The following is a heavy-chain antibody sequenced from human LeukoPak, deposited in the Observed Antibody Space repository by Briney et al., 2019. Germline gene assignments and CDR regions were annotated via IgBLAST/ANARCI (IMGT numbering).Heavy chain of an antibody. Sequence: SETLSLTCTVSGGSISSYYWSWIRQPPGKGLEWMGYIYYSGSSNYNPSLNSRLTISVDTSKHQSSLKLTSVTAADTAVYYCARRLYSTYHHYGFDIWGQGPTVPVSS. CDR2: IYYSGSS. J-gene: IGHJ6*02. V-gene: IGHV4-59*08. D-gene: IGHD6-13*01. CDR3: ARRLYSTYHHYGFDI. CDR1: GGSISSYY.